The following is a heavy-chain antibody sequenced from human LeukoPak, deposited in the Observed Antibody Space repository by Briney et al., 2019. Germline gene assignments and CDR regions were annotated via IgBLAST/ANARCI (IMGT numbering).Heavy chain of an antibody. Sequence: GGSLRLSCAASGFTFSSYWMSWVRQAPGKGLEWVANIKQDGSEKYYVDSVKGRFTISRDNAKNSLYLQMNSLRAEDTAVYYCARGGQWLRSPLYYYMDVWGKGATVTISS. CDR2: IKQDGSEK. D-gene: IGHD5-12*01. CDR3: ARGGQWLRSPLYYYMDV. J-gene: IGHJ6*03. V-gene: IGHV3-7*01. CDR1: GFTFSSYW.